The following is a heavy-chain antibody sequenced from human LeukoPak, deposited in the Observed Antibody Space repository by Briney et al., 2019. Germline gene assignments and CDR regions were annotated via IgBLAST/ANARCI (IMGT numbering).Heavy chain of an antibody. V-gene: IGHV3-23*01. CDR2: IVGSGSMT. CDR3: AKGITAESLFDY. J-gene: IGHJ4*02. D-gene: IGHD6-13*01. Sequence: NWIRQAPGKGLEWVSAIVGSGSMTYYADSVKGRFTISRGNSKNTLYLQMNSLRAEDTAVYYCAKGITAESLFDYWGQGTLVTVSS.